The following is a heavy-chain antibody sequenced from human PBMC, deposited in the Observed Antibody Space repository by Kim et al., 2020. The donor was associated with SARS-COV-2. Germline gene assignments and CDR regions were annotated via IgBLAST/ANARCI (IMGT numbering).Heavy chain of an antibody. Sequence: SVKVSCKASGGTFSSYAISWVRQAPGQGLEWRGGIIPIFGTANYAQKFQGRVTITADESTSTAYMELSSLRSEDTAVYYCARDLLSGYDYSRPLYYYYYGMDVWGQGTTVTVSS. CDR2: IIPIFGTA. V-gene: IGHV1-69*13. CDR1: GGTFSSYA. D-gene: IGHD5-12*01. J-gene: IGHJ6*02. CDR3: ARDLLSGYDYSRPLYYYYYGMDV.